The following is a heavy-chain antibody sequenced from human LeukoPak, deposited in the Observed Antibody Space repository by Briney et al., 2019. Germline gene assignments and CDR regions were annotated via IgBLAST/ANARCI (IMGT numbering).Heavy chain of an antibody. D-gene: IGHD2-15*01. Sequence: GGSLRLSCAASGFTFSSYSMNWVRQAPGKGLEWVSSISSSSYIYYADSVKGRFTISRDNAKNSQYLQMNSLRAEDTAVYYCARGFVAASSLFDYWGQGTLVTVSS. J-gene: IGHJ4*02. CDR1: GFTFSSYS. V-gene: IGHV3-21*01. CDR3: ARGFVAASSLFDY. CDR2: ISSSSYI.